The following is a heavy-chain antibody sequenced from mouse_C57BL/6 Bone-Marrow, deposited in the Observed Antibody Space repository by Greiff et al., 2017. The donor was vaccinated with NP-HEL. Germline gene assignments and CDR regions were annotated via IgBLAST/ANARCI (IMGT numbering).Heavy chain of an antibody. CDR2: ISDGGSYT. D-gene: IGHD2-13*01. CDR3: ARKGLLLAMDY. J-gene: IGHJ4*01. CDR1: GFTFSSYA. V-gene: IGHV5-4*01. Sequence: EVQVVESGGGLVKPGGSLKLSCAASGFTFSSYAMSWVRQTPEKRLEWVATISDGGSYTYYPDNVKGRFTISRDNAKNNLYLQMSHLKSEDTAMYYCARKGLLLAMDYWGQGTSVTVSS.